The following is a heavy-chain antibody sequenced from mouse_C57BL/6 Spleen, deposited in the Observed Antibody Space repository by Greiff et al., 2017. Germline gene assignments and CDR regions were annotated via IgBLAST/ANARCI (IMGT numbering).Heavy chain of an antibody. Sequence: EVHLVESGGGLVQPGGSMKLSCVASGFTFSNYWMNWVRQSPEKGLEWVAQIRLKSDNYATHYAESVKGRFTISRDDSKSRVYLQMNTLRAEEAGIYYCTKQTKMDYWGQGTSVTVSS. J-gene: IGHJ4*01. D-gene: IGHD1-3*01. CDR3: TKQTKMDY. CDR1: GFTFSNYW. V-gene: IGHV6-3*01. CDR2: IRLKSDNYAT.